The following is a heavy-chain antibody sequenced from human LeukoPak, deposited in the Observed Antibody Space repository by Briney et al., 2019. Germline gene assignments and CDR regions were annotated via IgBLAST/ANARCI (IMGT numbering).Heavy chain of an antibody. D-gene: IGHD2-2*01. J-gene: IGHJ4*02. Sequence: GGSLRLSCAASGFTFTSYWMTWVRQAPGKGVEWVANIKQDGSVKYYVDSVKGPLTISRDDAKNSLYLQMNSLRAEDTALYYCVRDRRYCGSTNCVGLFDNWGPGTLVTVSS. CDR3: VRDRRYCGSTNCVGLFDN. CDR1: GFTFTSYW. V-gene: IGHV3-7*01. CDR2: IKQDGSVK.